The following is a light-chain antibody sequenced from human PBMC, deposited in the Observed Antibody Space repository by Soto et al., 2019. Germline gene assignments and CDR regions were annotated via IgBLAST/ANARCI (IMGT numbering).Light chain of an antibody. Sequence: QSALTQPASVSGSPGQSITISCTGTSSDVGGYNYVSWYQQYPGKAPKLMIYDVSIRPSGVSNRFSGSKSGNTASLTISGLQAEDEADYYCSSYTSISTLVFGGGTKVTVL. J-gene: IGLJ3*02. CDR1: SSDVGGYNY. CDR3: SSYTSISTLV. CDR2: DVS. V-gene: IGLV2-14*01.